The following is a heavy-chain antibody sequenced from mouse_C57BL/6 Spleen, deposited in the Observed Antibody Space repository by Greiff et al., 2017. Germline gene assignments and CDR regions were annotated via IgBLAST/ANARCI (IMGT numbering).Heavy chain of an antibody. CDR3: ARDRGYVDV. CDR2: ISYDGSN. Sequence: EVQLLQSGPGLVKPSQSLSLTCSVTGSSITSGYYWNWLRPFPGTNLEWMGYISYDGSNNYNPSLKNRISITRDTSKNQFFLKLNSVTTEDTATYYCARDRGYVDVWGTGTTVTVSA. V-gene: IGHV3-6*01. D-gene: IGHD3-1*01. J-gene: IGHJ1*03. CDR1: GSSITSGYY.